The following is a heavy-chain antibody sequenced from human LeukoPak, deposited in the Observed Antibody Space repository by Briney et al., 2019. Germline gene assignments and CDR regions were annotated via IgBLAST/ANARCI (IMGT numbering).Heavy chain of an antibody. CDR2: DNLQGST. Sequence: PSETLSLTCGVSGGSISNTNWWTWVRHPPGKGLEWIGEDNLQGSTNYNPSLKSRVAISVDKSENHISLKLTSVTAADTAVYYCAREGGPYRPLDYSGQGTLVTVAS. J-gene: IGHJ4*02. CDR3: AREGGPYRPLDY. CDR1: GGSISNTNW. V-gene: IGHV4-4*02.